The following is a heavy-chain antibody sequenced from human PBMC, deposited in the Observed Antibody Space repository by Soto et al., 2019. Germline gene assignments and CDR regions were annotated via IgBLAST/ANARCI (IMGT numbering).Heavy chain of an antibody. Sequence: PGGSQRLSCAASGFIFSSYALHWVRQAPGKGLEWVALISYDGSNKYYADSVKGRFTISRDNSKNTLYLQMNSLRAEDTAVYYCARVSALRAFDPWGQGTLVTVSS. V-gene: IGHV3-30-3*01. CDR1: GFIFSSYA. J-gene: IGHJ5*02. CDR2: ISYDGSNK. CDR3: ARVSALRAFDP. D-gene: IGHD2-15*01.